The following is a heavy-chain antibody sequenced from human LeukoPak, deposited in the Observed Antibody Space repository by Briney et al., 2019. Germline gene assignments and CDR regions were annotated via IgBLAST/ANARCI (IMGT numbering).Heavy chain of an antibody. V-gene: IGHV3-23*01. D-gene: IGHD3-10*01. CDR2: ISGSGGST. J-gene: IGHJ5*02. CDR1: GFTFSSYA. CDR3: ARDGLVDYGSGSYPTANWFDP. Sequence: PGGSLRLSCAASGFTFSSYAMSWVRQAPGKGLEWVSAISGSGGSTYYADSVKGRFTISRDNSKNTLYLQMNSLRAEDTAVYYCARDGLVDYGSGSYPTANWFDPWGQGTLVTVSS.